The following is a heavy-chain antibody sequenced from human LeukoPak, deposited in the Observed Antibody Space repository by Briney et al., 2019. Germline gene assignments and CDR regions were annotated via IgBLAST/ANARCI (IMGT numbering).Heavy chain of an antibody. V-gene: IGHV1-18*01. D-gene: IGHD6-19*01. CDR2: ISRNNANT. Sequence: ASVKVSCKASGYTFITYGISWVRQAPGQGLEWMGWISRNNANTNYAQELQGRVTLTTDTSTSTAYMELRSLRSDDTAVYYCARAHVIAVTGTFDYWGPGTLVTVSS. CDR1: GYTFITYG. J-gene: IGHJ4*02. CDR3: ARAHVIAVTGTFDY.